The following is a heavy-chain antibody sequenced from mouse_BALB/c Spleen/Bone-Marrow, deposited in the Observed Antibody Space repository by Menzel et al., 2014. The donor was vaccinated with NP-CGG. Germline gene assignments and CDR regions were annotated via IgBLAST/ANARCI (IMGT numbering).Heavy chain of an antibody. CDR2: IHYSGST. V-gene: IGHV3-1*02. J-gene: IGHJ3*01. Sequence: VQLQPSGPDLVKPSQSLSLTCTVIGYSITSGYSWHWIRQFPGNKLEWMGYIHYSGSTNYNPSLKSRISITRDTSKNQFFLQLNSVTTEDAATYYCAKDDYGRSRFAYWGQGTLVTVSA. CDR1: GYSITSGYS. D-gene: IGHD1-1*01. CDR3: AKDDYGRSRFAY.